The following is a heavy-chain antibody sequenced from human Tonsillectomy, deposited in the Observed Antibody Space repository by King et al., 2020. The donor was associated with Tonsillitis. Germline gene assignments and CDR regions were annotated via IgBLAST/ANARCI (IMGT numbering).Heavy chain of an antibody. V-gene: IGHV5-51*03. CDR1: GYSFTNYW. J-gene: IGHJ4*02. D-gene: IGHD3-3*01. CDR3: ARRSNEGRYNFWSGYAYFDY. CDR2: IYPGDSDT. Sequence: QLVQSGAEVKKPGESLKISCKGSGYSFTNYWIGWVRQMPGKGLEWMGIIYPGDSDTRYSPSFQGQVTISADKSISTASLQWSSLKASDTAMYYCARRSNEGRYNFWSGYAYFDYWGQGTLVTVSS.